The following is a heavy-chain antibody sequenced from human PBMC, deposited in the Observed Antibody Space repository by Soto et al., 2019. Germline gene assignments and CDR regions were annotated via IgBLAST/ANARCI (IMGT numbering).Heavy chain of an antibody. Sequence: GGSLRLSCAASGFTFSSYGMPWVRQAPGKGLEWVAVIWYDGSNKYYAESVKGRFTISRDNSKNTLYLQMNSLRAEDTAVYYCLRGQGFGELSSAFDIWCQGTMVTV. V-gene: IGHV3-33*01. J-gene: IGHJ3*02. CDR2: IWYDGSNK. CDR3: LRGQGFGELSSAFDI. D-gene: IGHD3-10*01. CDR1: GFTFSSYG.